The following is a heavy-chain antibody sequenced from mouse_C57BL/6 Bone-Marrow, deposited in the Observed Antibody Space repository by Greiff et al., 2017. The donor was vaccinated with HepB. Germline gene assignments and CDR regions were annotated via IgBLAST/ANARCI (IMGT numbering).Heavy chain of an antibody. Sequence: VQLKESGGGLVQPGGSMKLSCVASGFTFSNYWMNWVRQSPEKGLEWVAQIRLKSDNYATHYAESVKGRFTISRDDSKSSVYLQMNNLRAEDTGIYYCTEGGYYYGSILDYWGQGTTLTVSS. J-gene: IGHJ2*01. D-gene: IGHD1-1*01. CDR3: TEGGYYYGSILDY. CDR1: GFTFSNYW. CDR2: IRLKSDNYAT. V-gene: IGHV6-3*01.